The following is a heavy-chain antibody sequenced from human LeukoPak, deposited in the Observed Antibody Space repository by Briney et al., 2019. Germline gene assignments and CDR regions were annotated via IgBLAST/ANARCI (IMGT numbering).Heavy chain of an antibody. Sequence: PSETLSLTCTVSGGSISSYYWSWIRQPPGKGLEWIGYIYYSGSTNYNPPLKSRVTISVDTSKNQFSLKLSSVTAADTAVYYCARSLRSKVPAAMVIGYWGQGTLVTVSS. J-gene: IGHJ4*02. CDR3: ARSLRSKVPAAMVIGY. CDR2: IYYSGST. CDR1: GGSISSYY. V-gene: IGHV4-59*01. D-gene: IGHD2-2*01.